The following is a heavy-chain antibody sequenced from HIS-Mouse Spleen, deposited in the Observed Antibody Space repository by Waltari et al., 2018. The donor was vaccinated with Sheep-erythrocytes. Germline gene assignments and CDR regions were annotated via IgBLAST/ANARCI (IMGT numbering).Heavy chain of an antibody. CDR1: GYSFTSYW. V-gene: IGHV5-51*01. Sequence: EVQLVQSGAEVKKPGESLKISCKGSGYSFTSYWIGWVRQMPGKGLEWMGVFYHGDFDTSYSPSCHGQVTISADKSISTAYLQWSSLKASDTAMYYCARLFYVDIVATTLFDYWGQGTLVTVSS. CDR3: ARLFYVDIVATTLFDY. D-gene: IGHD5-12*01. J-gene: IGHJ4*02. CDR2: FYHGDFDT.